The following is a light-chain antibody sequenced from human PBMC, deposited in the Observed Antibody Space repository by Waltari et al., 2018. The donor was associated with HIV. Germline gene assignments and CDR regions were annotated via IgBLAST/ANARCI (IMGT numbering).Light chain of an antibody. CDR2: RNN. CDR1: SSNIGSNY. CDR3: AAWDDSLSAPV. J-gene: IGLJ3*02. Sequence: QSVLTQPPSASGTPGQRVTISCSGSSSNIGSNYVYWYQQLPGTTPKRLIYRNNQRPSGVPDRFSGSKSGTSTSLASSGRRSEDEADYYCAAWDDSLSAPVFGGGTKLTVL. V-gene: IGLV1-47*01.